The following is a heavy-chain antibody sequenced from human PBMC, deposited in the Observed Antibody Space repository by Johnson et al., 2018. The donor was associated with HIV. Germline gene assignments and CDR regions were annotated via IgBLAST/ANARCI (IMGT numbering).Heavy chain of an antibody. CDR2: IQYDGSNK. Sequence: QMQLVESGGGLIQPGGSLRLSCEASESTFSSYWMNWLRQAPGKGLEWVAFIQYDGSNKYYADSVRGRFTISRDNSKNTLYLQMNSLRAEDTAVYYCAKGDIVVVPAADYSSSSVDIWGQGTMVTVSS. J-gene: IGHJ3*02. CDR1: ESTFSSYW. CDR3: AKGDIVVVPAADYSSSSVDI. V-gene: IGHV3-30*02. D-gene: IGHD2-2*01.